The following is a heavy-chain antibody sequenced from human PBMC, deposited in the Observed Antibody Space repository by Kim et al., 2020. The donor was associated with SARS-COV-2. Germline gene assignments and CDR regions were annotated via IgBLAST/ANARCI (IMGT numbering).Heavy chain of an antibody. CDR1: GFTFSSYS. J-gene: IGHJ4*02. CDR3: ASLRPDTAMKMEPY. Sequence: GGSLRLSCAASGFTFSSYSMNWVRQAPGKGLEWVSYISSSSSTIYYADSVKGRFTISRDNAKNSLYLQMNSLRDEDTAVYYCASLRPDTAMKMEPYWGQGTLVTVSS. CDR2: ISSSSSTI. D-gene: IGHD5-18*01. V-gene: IGHV3-48*02.